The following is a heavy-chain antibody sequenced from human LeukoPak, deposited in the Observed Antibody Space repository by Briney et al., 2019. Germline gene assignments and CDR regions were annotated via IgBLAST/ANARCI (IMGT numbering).Heavy chain of an antibody. Sequence: ASVKLSCKASGYTFTGDYMHCVRQAPGQGLEWMGWINPNSGGTNYAQKFQGRVTMTRDTSISTAYMELSRLRSDDTAVYYCATDTFREVVGGWFYPWGQGTLVTVSS. CDR2: INPNSGGT. CDR3: ATDTFREVVGGWFYP. CDR1: GYTFTGDY. V-gene: IGHV1-2*02. J-gene: IGHJ5*02. D-gene: IGHD3-10*01.